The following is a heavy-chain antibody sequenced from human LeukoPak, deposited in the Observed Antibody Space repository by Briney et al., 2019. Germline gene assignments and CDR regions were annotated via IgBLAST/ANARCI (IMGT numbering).Heavy chain of an antibody. D-gene: IGHD4-23*01. J-gene: IGHJ3*02. V-gene: IGHV1-2*02. CDR1: GYTFTGYY. Sequence: ASVKVSCKASGYTFTGYYMHWVRQAPGQGLEWMGWINPNSGGTNYAQKFQGRVTMTRDTSISTAYMELSRLRSDDTAVYYCARDRSDYGGSDAFDIWGQGTMVTVSS. CDR3: ARDRSDYGGSDAFDI. CDR2: INPNSGGT.